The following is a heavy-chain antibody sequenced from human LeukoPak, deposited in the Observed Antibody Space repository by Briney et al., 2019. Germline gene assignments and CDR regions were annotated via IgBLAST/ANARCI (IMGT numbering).Heavy chain of an antibody. CDR3: AKDSSRMVRGSYMDV. D-gene: IGHD3-10*01. V-gene: IGHV3-43D*03. J-gene: IGHJ6*03. CDR1: VFTYDDYA. Sequence: GGSLRLSCAASVFTYDDYAMQWARHAPGKGPEWVSLISWDGGSTYYADSVKGRFTISRDNSKTSLYLQMNSLRAEDTAMYYCAKDSSRMVRGSYMDVWGKGTTVTVSS. CDR2: ISWDGGST.